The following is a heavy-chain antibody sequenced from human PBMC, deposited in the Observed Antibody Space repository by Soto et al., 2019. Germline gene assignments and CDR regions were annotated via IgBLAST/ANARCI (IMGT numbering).Heavy chain of an antibody. V-gene: IGHV3-9*01. CDR3: AKGQPGIAVAGSDY. CDR1: GFTFDDYA. J-gene: IGHJ4*02. Sequence: EVQLVESGVGLVQPGRSLRLSCAASGFTFDDYAMHWVRQAPGKGLEWVSGISWNSGSIGYAVSVKGRFTISRDNAKNSLYLQMNSLRAEDKALYYCAKGQPGIAVAGSDYWGQGTLVTVSS. D-gene: IGHD6-19*01. CDR2: ISWNSGSI.